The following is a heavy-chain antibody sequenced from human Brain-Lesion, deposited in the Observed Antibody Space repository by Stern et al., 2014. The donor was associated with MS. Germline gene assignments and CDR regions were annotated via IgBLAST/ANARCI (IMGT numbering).Heavy chain of an antibody. V-gene: IGHV4-59*01. CDR3: AKWGTGGYGHFDY. Sequence: QLQLQESGPGLVKPSETLSLTCTVSGASISSSYWSWIRQPPGQGPERSAYIYYSGITNYNPSLRSRVTISVDMAKNQFSLKVTSVTAADTAVYYCAKWGTGGYGHFDYWGQGILVTVSS. D-gene: IGHD3-16*01. CDR1: GASISSSY. CDR2: IYYSGIT. J-gene: IGHJ4*02.